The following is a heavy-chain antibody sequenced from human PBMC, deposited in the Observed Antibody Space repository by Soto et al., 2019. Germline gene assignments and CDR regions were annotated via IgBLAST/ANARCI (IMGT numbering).Heavy chain of an antibody. CDR1: GYTFTSYD. CDR3: ARDRAAMLDYYYYYMDV. CDR2: MNPNSGNT. J-gene: IGHJ6*03. D-gene: IGHD2-2*01. V-gene: IGHV1-8*01. Sequence: GASVKVSCKASGYTFTSYDINWVRQATGQGLEWMGWMNPNSGNTGYAQKFQGRVTMTRNTSISTAYMELSSLRSEDTAVYYCARDRAAMLDYYYYYMDVWGKGTTVTVSS.